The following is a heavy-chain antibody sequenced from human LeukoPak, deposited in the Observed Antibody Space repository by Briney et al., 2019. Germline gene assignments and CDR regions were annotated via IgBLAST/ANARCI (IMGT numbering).Heavy chain of an antibody. V-gene: IGHV4-34*01. Sequence: SETLSLTCAVYGGSFSGYYWSWIRQPPGKGLEWIGEINHSGSTNYNPSLKSRVTISVDTSKTQFSLNLTSLTAADTAVYYCARDRKYYYHMDVWGKGTTVTVSS. CDR1: GGSFSGYY. D-gene: IGHD1-14*01. CDR2: INHSGST. J-gene: IGHJ6*03. CDR3: ARDRKYYYHMDV.